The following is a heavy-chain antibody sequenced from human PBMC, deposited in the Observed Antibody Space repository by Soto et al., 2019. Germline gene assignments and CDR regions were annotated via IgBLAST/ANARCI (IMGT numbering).Heavy chain of an antibody. J-gene: IGHJ4*02. CDR2: ISDGGGST. CDR3: AKRSRTGYDSFDY. Sequence: EVQLLESGGGLVQPGGSLRLSCAASGFTFSSYAMSWVRQAPGKGLEWVSVISDGGGSTYYADSVKGRFTISRDNSKNTLFLQMNSLRAEDTAIYYCAKRSRTGYDSFDYWGQGTLVTVPS. D-gene: IGHD3-9*01. V-gene: IGHV3-23*01. CDR1: GFTFSSYA.